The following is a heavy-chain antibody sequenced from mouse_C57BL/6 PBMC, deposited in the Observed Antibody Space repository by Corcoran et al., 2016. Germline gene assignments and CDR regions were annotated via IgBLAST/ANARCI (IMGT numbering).Heavy chain of an antibody. D-gene: IGHD4-1*01. Sequence: EVQLQQSGHELVKTGASVKIPCKASGYTFTDYNMDWVKQSHGKRLEWIGDINPNNGGTIYNQKFKGKDTLTVDKSSSTAYIELSSLTSEDSAVYFCARSAGTGSLYFDYWGQGTTLTVSS. V-gene: IGHV1-18*01. CDR1: GYTFTDYN. J-gene: IGHJ2*01. CDR2: INPNNGGT. CDR3: ARSAGTGSLYFDY.